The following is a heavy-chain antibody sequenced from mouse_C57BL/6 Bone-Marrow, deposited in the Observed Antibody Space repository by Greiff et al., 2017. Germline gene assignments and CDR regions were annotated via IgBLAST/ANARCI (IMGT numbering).Heavy chain of an antibody. Sequence: VQLQQSGAELMKPGASVKLSCKATGYTFTGYWIEWVKQRPGHGLEWIGEILPGSGSTNYNEKFKGKATFTADTSSNTAYMQLSSLTTEDSAIYYCARSRDYYGSSLYWYFDVWGTGTTVTVSS. J-gene: IGHJ1*03. CDR1: GYTFTGYW. V-gene: IGHV1-9*01. CDR3: ARSRDYYGSSLYWYFDV. CDR2: ILPGSGST. D-gene: IGHD1-1*01.